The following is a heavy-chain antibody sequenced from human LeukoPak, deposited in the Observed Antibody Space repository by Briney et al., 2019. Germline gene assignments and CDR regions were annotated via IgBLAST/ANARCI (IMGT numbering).Heavy chain of an antibody. CDR3: ARATPTMSGWGVPDYYYHYMDV. CDR1: GFTFSNYA. D-gene: IGHD3-10*02. V-gene: IGHV3-64*01. CDR2: ISSDGGST. Sequence: GGSLTLSCAPSGFTFSNYAMHWVRQPPGKGLEYVSAISSDGGSTYYANSVKGRFTISRDNSKDTLHLQMASLRTEDMAVYYCARATPTMSGWGVPDYYYHYMDVWGKGTTVTISS. J-gene: IGHJ6*03.